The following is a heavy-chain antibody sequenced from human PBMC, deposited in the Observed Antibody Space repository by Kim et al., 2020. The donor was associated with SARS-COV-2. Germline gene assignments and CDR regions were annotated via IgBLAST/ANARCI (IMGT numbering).Heavy chain of an antibody. Sequence: GGSLRLSCAASGFTFSSYGMHWVRQAPGKGLEWVAVISYDGSNKYYADSVKGRFTISRDNSKNTLYLQMNSLRAEDTAVYYCAKSPGTNYYYGMDVWGQGTTVTVSS. J-gene: IGHJ6*02. CDR3: AKSPGTNYYYGMDV. D-gene: IGHD3-10*01. CDR1: GFTFSSYG. V-gene: IGHV3-30*18. CDR2: ISYDGSNK.